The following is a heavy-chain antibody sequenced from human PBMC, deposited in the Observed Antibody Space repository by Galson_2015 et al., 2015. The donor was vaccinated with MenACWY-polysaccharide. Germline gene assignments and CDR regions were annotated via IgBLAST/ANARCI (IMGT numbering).Heavy chain of an antibody. D-gene: IGHD3-3*01. CDR3: ARGHYDLWSGYRHYYFGLDV. CDR1: EFDFSTYW. V-gene: IGHV3-74*01. J-gene: IGHJ6*01. Sequence: SLRLSCAASEFDFSTYWMHWVRQVPGKGPVWVSRINSDETGTSYADSVKGRFSISRDNAKSTLYLQMNSLRAENTAVYYCARGHYDLWSGYRHYYFGLDVWGQGTTVTVSS. CDR2: INSDETGT.